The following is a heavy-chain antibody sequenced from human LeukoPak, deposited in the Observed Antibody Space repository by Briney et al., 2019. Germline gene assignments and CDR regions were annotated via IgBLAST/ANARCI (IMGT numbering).Heavy chain of an antibody. Sequence: PGGSLRLSCAASGFTFSSSEMNWVRQAPGKGLEWVSYISSSGSTIYYADSVKGRFTISRDNAKNPLYLQMNSLRAEDTAVYYCARHMRGPGTLLPFDYWGQGTLVTVSS. CDR2: ISSSGSTI. J-gene: IGHJ4*02. D-gene: IGHD1-1*01. CDR3: ARHMRGPGTLLPFDY. CDR1: GFTFSSSE. V-gene: IGHV3-48*03.